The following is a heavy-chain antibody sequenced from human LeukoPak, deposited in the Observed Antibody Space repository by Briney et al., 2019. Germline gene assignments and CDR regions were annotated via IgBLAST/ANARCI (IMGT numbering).Heavy chain of an antibody. J-gene: IGHJ4*02. Sequence: SETLSLTCAVSGYSISSGYCWGWIRQPPGKGLEWIGSIYHSGSTYYNPSLKSRVTISVDTSKNQFSLELSSVTAADTAVYYCARDSTALWFGELLMDYWGQGTLVTVSS. CDR2: IYHSGST. V-gene: IGHV4-38-2*02. CDR3: ARDSTALWFGELLMDY. CDR1: GYSISSGYC. D-gene: IGHD3-10*01.